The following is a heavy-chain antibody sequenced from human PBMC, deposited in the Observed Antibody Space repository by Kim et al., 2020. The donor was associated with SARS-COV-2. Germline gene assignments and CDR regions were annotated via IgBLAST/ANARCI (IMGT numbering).Heavy chain of an antibody. CDR3: ARDSHAFDI. Sequence: TYYTPSLNSRVSRSVDTSKNQFSLKLSSVTAAETAVYYCARDSHAFDISGQGTMVTVSS. CDR2: T. J-gene: IGHJ3*02. V-gene: IGHV4-39*07.